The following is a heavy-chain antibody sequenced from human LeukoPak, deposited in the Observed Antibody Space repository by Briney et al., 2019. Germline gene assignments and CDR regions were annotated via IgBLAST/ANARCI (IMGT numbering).Heavy chain of an antibody. CDR2: IYYSVST. CDR3: ARARGTMVRGVIYWYNWNDLTGYFDY. CDR1: GGSISSGNYY. V-gene: IGHV4-39*01. D-gene: IGHD3-10*01. Sequence: KTSETLSLPCTVSGGSISSGNYYWGWIRQPPGKGLEWIGSIYYSVSTYYNPSLKSRVTISVDKSKNQFSLKLSSVTAADTAVYYCARARGTMVRGVIYWYNWNDLTGYFDYWGQGTLVTVSS. J-gene: IGHJ4*02.